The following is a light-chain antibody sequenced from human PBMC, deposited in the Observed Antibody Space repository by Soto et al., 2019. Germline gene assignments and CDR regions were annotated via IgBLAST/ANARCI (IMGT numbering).Light chain of an antibody. J-gene: IGKJ1*01. V-gene: IGKV3-20*01. CDR3: QQYETSPRT. CDR1: QSVSSNF. Sequence: EIVLTQFPGTLSLSPGERTTLSCRASQSVSSNFLDWYQKKPGQDPRILIYGASSRATGIPDRFSGSGSGTDFNLTISRLETEEFAVYYCQQYETSPRTVGQGTKWDIK. CDR2: GAS.